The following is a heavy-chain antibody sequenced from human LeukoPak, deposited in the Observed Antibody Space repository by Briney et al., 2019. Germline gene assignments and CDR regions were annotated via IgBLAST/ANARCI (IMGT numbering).Heavy chain of an antibody. CDR2: IYPGDSDT. Sequence: GESLKISCKGSGYSFTSYWIGWVRQMPGKGLEWMGIIYPGDSDTRYSPSFQGQVTISADKSISTAYLQWSSLKASDTAMYYCARQGIAVAGTRNNWFDPWGQGTLVTVSS. CDR3: ARQGIAVAGTRNNWFDP. V-gene: IGHV5-51*01. CDR1: GYSFTSYW. D-gene: IGHD6-19*01. J-gene: IGHJ5*02.